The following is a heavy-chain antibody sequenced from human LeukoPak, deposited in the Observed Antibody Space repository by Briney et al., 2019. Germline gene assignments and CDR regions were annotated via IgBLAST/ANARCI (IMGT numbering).Heavy chain of an antibody. CDR2: IKQDGSEK. CDR3: AKDSPPGAFDI. Sequence: GGSLRLSCAASGFTFSSYWMSWVRQAPGKGLEWVANIKQDGSEKYYVDSVKGRFTISRDNAKNSLYLQMNSLRAEDTAVYYCAKDSPPGAFDIWGQGTMVTVSS. D-gene: IGHD1-14*01. V-gene: IGHV3-7*01. CDR1: GFTFSSYW. J-gene: IGHJ3*02.